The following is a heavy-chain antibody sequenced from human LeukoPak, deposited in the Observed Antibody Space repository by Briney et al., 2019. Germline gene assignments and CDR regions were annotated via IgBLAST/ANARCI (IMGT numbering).Heavy chain of an antibody. V-gene: IGHV3-74*01. D-gene: IGHD2-21*02. CDR3: ARDAGDCGGDCPRWFDP. CDR2: INPDGTST. Sequence: GMSLRLSCAASGFTFSSYWMHWVRQTPGKGLVWVSRINPDGTSTNYADSVKGRFTISRDNAKNTVDLQMNSLRGEDTAVYYCARDAGDCGGDCPRWFDPWGQGTLVTVSS. CDR1: GFTFSSYW. J-gene: IGHJ5*02.